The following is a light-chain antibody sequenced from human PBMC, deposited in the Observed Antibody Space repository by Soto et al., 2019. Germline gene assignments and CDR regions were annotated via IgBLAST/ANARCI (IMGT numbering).Light chain of an antibody. CDR1: QSVSSSY. CDR2: GAS. V-gene: IGKV3-20*01. Sequence: EIVLTQSPGTLSLSPGERATLSCRASQSVSSSYLAWYQQKPGQAPRVLIYGASSRATGIPDRFSGSGSGTDFTLTISRLEPADFAVYFCQQYGNSPPTTFGQGTKVEIK. J-gene: IGKJ2*01. CDR3: QQYGNSPPTT.